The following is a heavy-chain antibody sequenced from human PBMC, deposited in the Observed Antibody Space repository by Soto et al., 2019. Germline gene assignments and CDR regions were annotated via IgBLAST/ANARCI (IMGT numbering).Heavy chain of an antibody. CDR1: GGSLSDYF. D-gene: IGHD6-13*01. V-gene: IGHV4-34*01. Sequence: SETLSLTCVVSGGSLSDYFWSWIRQPPGMALEWFGEINHLGSINYNPSLNGRVTISVDTSKNQFSLKLSSVTAADTAVYYCASNDGSTRDYWGQGTLVTVSS. CDR2: INHLGSI. J-gene: IGHJ4*02. CDR3: ASNDGSTRDY.